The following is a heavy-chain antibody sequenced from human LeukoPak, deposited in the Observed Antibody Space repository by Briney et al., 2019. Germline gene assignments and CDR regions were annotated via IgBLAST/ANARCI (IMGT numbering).Heavy chain of an antibody. J-gene: IGHJ4*02. CDR1: GFTFGNHW. Sequence: GGSLRLSCAASGFTFGNHWMSWVRQAPGKGLEWVATIKEDGSEKYYVDSVKGRFTISRDNAKSSLYLQMNSLRAEDMVVYYCARGSGWFLYWGQGTLVTVSS. V-gene: IGHV3-7*04. CDR3: ARGSGWFLY. CDR2: IKEDGSEK. D-gene: IGHD6-19*01.